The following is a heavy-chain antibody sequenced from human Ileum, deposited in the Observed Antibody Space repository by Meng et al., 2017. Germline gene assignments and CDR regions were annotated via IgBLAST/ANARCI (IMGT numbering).Heavy chain of an antibody. CDR3: ATYGSGFTPPLDP. D-gene: IGHD3-10*01. Sequence: QVQLQESGPGLVKPSWTLSLTFAVSCCSISNGKWWSWVRQPPGKGLEWIGEISQSGTTKYYPSLNSRVSISLDKDNNHLSLTLTSVTAADTAVYYCATYGSGFTPPLDPWGQGILVTVSS. J-gene: IGHJ5*02. CDR2: ISQSGTT. CDR1: CCSISNGKW. V-gene: IGHV4-4*02.